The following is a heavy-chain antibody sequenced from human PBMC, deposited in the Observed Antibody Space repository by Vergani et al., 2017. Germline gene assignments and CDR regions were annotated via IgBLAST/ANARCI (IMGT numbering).Heavy chain of an antibody. V-gene: IGHV3-30-3*01. J-gene: IGHJ4*02. Sequence: VQLVESGGGLVQPGGSLRLSCAASGFTFSSYAMHWVRQAPGKGLEWVAVISYDGSNKYYADSVKGRFTISRDNSKNTLYLQMNSLRAEDTAVYYCERSGLLEGIFDYWGQGTLVTVSS. D-gene: IGHD3-10*01. CDR2: ISYDGSNK. CDR1: GFTFSSYA. CDR3: ERSGLLEGIFDY.